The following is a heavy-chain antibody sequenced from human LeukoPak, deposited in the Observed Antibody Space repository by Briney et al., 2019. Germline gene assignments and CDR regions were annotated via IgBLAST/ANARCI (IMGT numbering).Heavy chain of an antibody. Sequence: GGSLRVSCAASGFTFSPYWMYWVSQAPGKGVVWVSRINSDGSTTDYAESVKGRFTISRDNAKNMVFVQMNSLRADDTAVYYCARHNHAYDWDSWGQGTLVTVSS. CDR1: GFTFSPYW. V-gene: IGHV3-74*01. D-gene: IGHD5-12*01. CDR3: ARHNHAYDWDS. J-gene: IGHJ4*02. CDR2: INSDGSTT.